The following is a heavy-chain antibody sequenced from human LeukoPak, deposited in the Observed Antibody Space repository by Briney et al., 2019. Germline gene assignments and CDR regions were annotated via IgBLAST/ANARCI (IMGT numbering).Heavy chain of an antibody. D-gene: IGHD6-13*01. J-gene: IGHJ4*02. CDR2: IYYTGGT. V-gene: IGHV4-59*01. CDR1: GVPTTSYY. Sequence: SETLSLTCTVSGVPTTSYYWSWVRQSPGKALEWIGHIYYTGGTNYNPSLESRVSISIDSSKNQFSLTLSSVTAADTAVYYCARLPRRYSTTWFFDYWGQGTLVTVSS. CDR3: ARLPRRYSTTWFFDY.